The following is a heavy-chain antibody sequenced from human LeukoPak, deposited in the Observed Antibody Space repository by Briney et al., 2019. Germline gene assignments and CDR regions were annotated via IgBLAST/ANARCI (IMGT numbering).Heavy chain of an antibody. CDR1: GYTFTSYY. V-gene: IGHV1-46*01. D-gene: IGHD2-21*02. Sequence: ASVKVSCKASGYTFTSYYMHWVRQAPGQGLEWMGIINPSGGSTSYAQKFQGRVTMTRDTSTSTVYMELSSLRSEDTAVYYCARVAWEGSYCGGDCYPFDYWGQGTLVTVSS. J-gene: IGHJ4*02. CDR3: ARVAWEGSYCGGDCYPFDY. CDR2: INPSGGST.